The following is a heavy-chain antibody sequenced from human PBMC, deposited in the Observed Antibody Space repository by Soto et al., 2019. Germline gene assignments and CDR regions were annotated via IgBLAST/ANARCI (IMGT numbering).Heavy chain of an antibody. CDR1: GGSISIYY. CDR2: IYYSGST. V-gene: IGHV4-59*01. J-gene: IGHJ3*02. D-gene: IGHD5-18*01. Sequence: SDTLSLTCTVSGGSISIYYWSWIRQRPGKGLEWIGYIYYSGSTNYNPSLKSRVTISVDTSKNQFSLKLSSVTAADTAVYYCARAAGYSYGQDAFDIWGQGTMVTVSS. CDR3: ARAAGYSYGQDAFDI.